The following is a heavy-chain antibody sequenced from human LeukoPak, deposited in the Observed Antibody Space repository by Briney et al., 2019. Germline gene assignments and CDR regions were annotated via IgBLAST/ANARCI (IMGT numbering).Heavy chain of an antibody. D-gene: IGHD6-19*01. V-gene: IGHV4-59*08. CDR1: GGAISSYD. Sequence: PSETLSLTCTVSGGAISSYDWSWIRQPPGKGLEWIGYIYYSGSTNHNPSLKSRVTISVDTSKNQFSLKLSSVTAADTAVYYCARGRATAVTGYFDYWGQGTLVTVSS. CDR3: ARGRATAVTGYFDY. J-gene: IGHJ4*02. CDR2: IYYSGST.